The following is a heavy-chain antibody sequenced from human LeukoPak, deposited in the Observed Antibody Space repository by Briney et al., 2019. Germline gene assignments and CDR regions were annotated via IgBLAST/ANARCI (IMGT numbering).Heavy chain of an antibody. CDR2: INHSGST. CDR1: GGSVSSGSYY. CDR3: ARGRKYSSSWYAY. D-gene: IGHD6-13*01. J-gene: IGHJ4*02. V-gene: IGHV4-39*07. Sequence: SETLSLTCTVSGGSVSSGSYYWSWIRQPPGKGLEWIGEINHSGSTNYNPSLKSRVTISVDTSKNQFSLKLSSVTAADTAVYYCARGRKYSSSWYAYWGQGTLVTVSS.